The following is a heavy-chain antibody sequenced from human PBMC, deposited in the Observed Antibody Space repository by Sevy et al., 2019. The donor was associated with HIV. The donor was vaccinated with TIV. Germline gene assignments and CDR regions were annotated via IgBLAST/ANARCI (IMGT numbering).Heavy chain of an antibody. J-gene: IGHJ4*02. Sequence: SETLSLNCTVSDDSVTNYYWNWIRQPAGKGLEWIGRIYTSGNTNSGNTNYNPSLKSRVTMSVDTSKNRFSLKLTSVTAADTAVYYCASGRGYSYSLNYWGQGTVVTVSS. V-gene: IGHV4-4*07. CDR3: ASGRGYSYSLNY. CDR1: DDSVTNYY. D-gene: IGHD2-2*03. CDR2: IYTSGNT.